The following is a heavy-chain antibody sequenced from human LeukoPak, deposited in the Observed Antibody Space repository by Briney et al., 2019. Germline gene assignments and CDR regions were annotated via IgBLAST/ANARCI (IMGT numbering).Heavy chain of an antibody. CDR3: ARGRYCSSTSCRQWSY. CDR1: GGSISSSSHY. D-gene: IGHD2-2*01. V-gene: IGHV4-39*02. Sequence: PSETLSLTCTVSGGSISSSSHYWGWIRQPPGKGLEWIGNIYYSGNTYYNPSLKSRVTASVDTSKNHFSLKLSSVTAADTAVYYCARGRYCSSTSCRQWSYGGQGTLVTVSS. J-gene: IGHJ4*02. CDR2: IYYSGNT.